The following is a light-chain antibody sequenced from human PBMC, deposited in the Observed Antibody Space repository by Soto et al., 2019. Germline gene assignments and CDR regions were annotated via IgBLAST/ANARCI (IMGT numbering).Light chain of an antibody. V-gene: IGKV3-15*01. CDR3: QQRSNWPPIT. CDR2: GAS. J-gene: IGKJ5*01. Sequence: DIVMTQSPLSLPVTPGEPASISCRSSQSVSSNLAWYQQKPGQAPRLLIYGASTRATGIPARFSGSGSGTEFTLTISSLQSEDFAVYYCQQRSNWPPITFGQGTRLEIK. CDR1: QSVSSN.